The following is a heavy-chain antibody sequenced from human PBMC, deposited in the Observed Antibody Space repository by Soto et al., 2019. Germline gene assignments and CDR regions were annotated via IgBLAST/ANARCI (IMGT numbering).Heavy chain of an antibody. CDR1: GFTFSTYA. J-gene: IGHJ4*02. CDR2: ISRNGRST. CDR3: ARDRCTNGVCYAPSDY. V-gene: IGHV3-64*01. D-gene: IGHD2-8*01. Sequence: EVQLVESGGGLVQPGGSLRLSCATSGFTFSTYAMHWVRQAPGKGLEYVSAISRNGRSTYYANSVKGRFTISRDNSKNTLYLQMDSLRAEDMAVYYCARDRCTNGVCYAPSDYWGQGTLVTVSS.